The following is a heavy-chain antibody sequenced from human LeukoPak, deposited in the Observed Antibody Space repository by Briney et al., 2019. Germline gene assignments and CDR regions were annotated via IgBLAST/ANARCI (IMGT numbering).Heavy chain of an antibody. CDR3: ARGWRSYSGYDSGFDY. Sequence: GRSLRLSCAASGFTFSSYGMHWVRQAPGKGLEWVAVIWYDGSNKYYADSVKSRFTISRDNSKNTLYLQMNSLRAEDTAVYYCARGWRSYSGYDSGFDYWGQGTLVTVSS. D-gene: IGHD5-12*01. J-gene: IGHJ4*02. CDR2: IWYDGSNK. V-gene: IGHV3-33*01. CDR1: GFTFSSYG.